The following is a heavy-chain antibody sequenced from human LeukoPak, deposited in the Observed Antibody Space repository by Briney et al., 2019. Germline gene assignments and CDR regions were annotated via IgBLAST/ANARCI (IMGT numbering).Heavy chain of an antibody. D-gene: IGHD6-19*01. CDR3: ARDRYSSGEMAFDI. CDR1: GGSISSYY. CDR2: IYTSGST. J-gene: IGHJ3*02. Sequence: PSETLSLTCTVSGGSISSYYWSWIRQPAGKGLEWIGRIYTSGSTNYNPSLKSRVTMSIDTSKSQFSLNLNSMAAADTAVYYCARDRYSSGEMAFDIWGQGTMVTVSS. V-gene: IGHV4-4*07.